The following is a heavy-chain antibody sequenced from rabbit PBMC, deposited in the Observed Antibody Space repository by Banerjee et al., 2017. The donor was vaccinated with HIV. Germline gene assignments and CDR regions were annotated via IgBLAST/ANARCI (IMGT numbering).Heavy chain of an antibody. CDR2: VWTGDRDT. CDR1: GFDFSTSYW. J-gene: IGHJ4*01. V-gene: IGHV1S45*01. Sequence: QEQLVESGGGLVQPEGSLTLTCKASGFDFSTSYWMCWVRQAPGKGLEWIGCVWTGDRDTYYATWAEGRFTISKTSSTTVTLQMTSLTAADTATYFCARGSSRANLWGQGTLVTVS. D-gene: IGHD1-1*01. CDR3: ARGSSRANL.